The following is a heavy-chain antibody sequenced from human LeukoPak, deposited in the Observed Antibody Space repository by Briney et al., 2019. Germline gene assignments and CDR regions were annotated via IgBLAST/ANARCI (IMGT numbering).Heavy chain of an antibody. CDR2: ITGGGEST. V-gene: IGHV3-23*01. J-gene: IGHJ4*02. CDR1: GFTFEASS. D-gene: IGHD2-2*01. CDR3: AKNIRHQLLCGFNY. Sequence: GGSLRLSCAASGFTFEASSMRWVRQAPGKGLEWVAGITGGGESTYYADSVKGRFTISRDNSKKTLFLQVNSLRAEDTAVYFCAKNIRHQLLCGFNYWGQGIVVAVSS.